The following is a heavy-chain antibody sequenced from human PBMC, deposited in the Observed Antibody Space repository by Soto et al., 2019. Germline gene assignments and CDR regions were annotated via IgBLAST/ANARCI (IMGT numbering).Heavy chain of an antibody. V-gene: IGHV3-48*03. CDR1: GFTFSTYE. D-gene: IGHD2-2*01. J-gene: IGHJ4*02. CDR2: ISSSGSTI. Sequence: EVQLVESGGGLVQPGGSLRLSCAASGFTFSTYEMNWVRQAPGEGLEWVSYISSSGSTIYYADSVKGRFTISRDNAKNSLYLQMNSLRAEDTAVYYCARDSTPFDYWGQGTLVTVSS. CDR3: ARDSTPFDY.